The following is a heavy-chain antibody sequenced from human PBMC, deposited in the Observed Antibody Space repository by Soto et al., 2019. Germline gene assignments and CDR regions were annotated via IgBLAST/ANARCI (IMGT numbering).Heavy chain of an antibody. D-gene: IGHD3-10*01. Sequence: QVQLVQSGAEVKKPGASVKVSCKASGYTFTSYAMHWVRQAPGQRLEWMGWINAGNGNTKYSQKFQGRVTITRDTSASTAYMELSRLRSEDTAVYYCARDPMYYYGSGSYAGYFDLWGRGTLVTVSS. V-gene: IGHV1-3*01. CDR3: ARDPMYYYGSGSYAGYFDL. CDR1: GYTFTSYA. CDR2: INAGNGNT. J-gene: IGHJ2*01.